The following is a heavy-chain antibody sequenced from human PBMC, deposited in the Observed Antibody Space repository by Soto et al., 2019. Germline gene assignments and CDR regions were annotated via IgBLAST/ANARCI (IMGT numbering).Heavy chain of an antibody. CDR2: ISSSSSTI. V-gene: IGHV3-48*01. Sequence: EVQLVESGGGLVKPGGSLRLSCVASGLTFSSYSMNWVRQAPGKGLEWVSYISSSSSTIYYADSVKGRFTISRDNAKNSLYLQMNSLRAEDTAVYYCARHPERIAEIGWFDPWGQGTLVTVSS. CDR1: GLTFSSYS. CDR3: ARHPERIAEIGWFDP. D-gene: IGHD6-13*01. J-gene: IGHJ5*02.